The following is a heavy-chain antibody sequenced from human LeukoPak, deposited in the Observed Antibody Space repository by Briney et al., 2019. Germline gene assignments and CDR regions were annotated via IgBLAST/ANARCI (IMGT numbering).Heavy chain of an antibody. Sequence: GGSLRLSCAAFGFTFSSYAMHWVRQAPGKGLEWVAVISYDGSNKYYADSVKGRFTISRDNSKNTPYLQMNSLRAEDTAVYYCARDRGSGWDFDYWGQGTLVTVSS. CDR3: ARDRGSGWDFDY. CDR1: GFTFSSYA. V-gene: IGHV3-30*04. D-gene: IGHD6-19*01. J-gene: IGHJ4*02. CDR2: ISYDGSNK.